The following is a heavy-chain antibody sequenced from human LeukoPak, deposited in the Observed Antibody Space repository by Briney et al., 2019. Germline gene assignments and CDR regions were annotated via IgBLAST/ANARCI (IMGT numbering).Heavy chain of an antibody. CDR3: AADPNPDGVQVY. Sequence: ASVKVSCKAFGYTFIDYYIHWVRQAPGQGLEWMGWINPKSGAPNYAQKFQGGVTMTRGTSISTVYMELSSLRFDDTAVYYCAADPNPDGVQVYWGQGTLVTVSS. CDR1: GYTFIDYY. J-gene: IGHJ4*02. CDR2: INPKSGAP. V-gene: IGHV1-2*02. D-gene: IGHD1-14*01.